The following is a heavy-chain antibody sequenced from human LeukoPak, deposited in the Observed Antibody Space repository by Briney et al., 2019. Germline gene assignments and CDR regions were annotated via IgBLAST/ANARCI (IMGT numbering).Heavy chain of an antibody. CDR1: GFTFSSYW. Sequence: GGSLRLSCAASGFTFSSYWMLWVRHAPGKGLVWVSRINTDGSSTSYADSVKGRFTISRDNAKNTLYLQMNSLRAEDTAVYYCARDRFLDLDAFDIWGQGTMVTVSS. D-gene: IGHD3-3*01. J-gene: IGHJ3*02. V-gene: IGHV3-74*01. CDR2: INTDGSST. CDR3: ARDRFLDLDAFDI.